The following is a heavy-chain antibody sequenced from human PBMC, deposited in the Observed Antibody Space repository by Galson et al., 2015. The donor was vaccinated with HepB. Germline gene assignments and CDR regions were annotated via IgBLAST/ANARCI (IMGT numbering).Heavy chain of an antibody. CDR3: ARGGEYIVVVPAAIGRFDP. D-gene: IGHD2-2*01. Sequence: SVKVSCKASGYTFTGYYMHWVRQAPGQGLERMGWINPNSGGTNYAQKFQGRVTMTRDTSISTAYMELSRLRSDDTAVYYCARGGEYIVVVPAAIGRFDPWGQGTLVTVSS. J-gene: IGHJ5*02. CDR2: INPNSGGT. CDR1: GYTFTGYY. V-gene: IGHV1-2*02.